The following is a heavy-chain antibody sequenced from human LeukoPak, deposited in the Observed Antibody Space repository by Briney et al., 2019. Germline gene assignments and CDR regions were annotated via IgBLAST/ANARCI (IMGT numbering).Heavy chain of an antibody. J-gene: IGHJ3*02. CDR2: INPSGGST. D-gene: IGHD2-21*02. CDR3: ARDRSAYCGGDCSYDAFDI. Sequence: ASVKVSCKASGYTFTSYYMHWVQQAPGQGLEWMGIINPSGGSTSYAQKFQGRVTMTRDTSTSTVYMELSSLRSEDTAVYYCARDRSAYCGGDCSYDAFDIWGQGTMVTVSS. V-gene: IGHV1-46*01. CDR1: GYTFTSYY.